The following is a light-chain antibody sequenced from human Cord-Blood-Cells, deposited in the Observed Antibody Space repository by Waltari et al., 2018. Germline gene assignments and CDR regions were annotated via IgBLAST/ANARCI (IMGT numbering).Light chain of an antibody. CDR3: CSYAGSYTWV. CDR2: EVS. J-gene: IGLJ3*02. CDR1: SSDVGGYNY. Sequence: QSALTQPRSVSGSPGQSVTISCTGTSSDVGGYNYVSWYQQNPGKAPTLMIYEVSKRPSGVPDRFAGSKSGNTASLTISGLQAEDEADYYCCSYAGSYTWVFGGGTKLTVL. V-gene: IGLV2-11*01.